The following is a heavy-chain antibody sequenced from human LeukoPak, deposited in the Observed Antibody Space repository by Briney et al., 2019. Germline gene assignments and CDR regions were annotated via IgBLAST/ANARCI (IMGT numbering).Heavy chain of an antibody. V-gene: IGHV4-39*01. Sequence: PSETLSLTCTVSGGSISSSSHYWGWIRQPPGKGLEWIGSTHYSGSTYYNPSLKSRVTISVDTSKNQFSLKLSSVIAADTAVYYPISYGSGSPLWYFDLWGRGTLVTVS. CDR1: GGSISSSSHY. CDR3: ISYGSGSPLWYFDL. D-gene: IGHD3-10*01. J-gene: IGHJ2*01. CDR2: THYSGST.